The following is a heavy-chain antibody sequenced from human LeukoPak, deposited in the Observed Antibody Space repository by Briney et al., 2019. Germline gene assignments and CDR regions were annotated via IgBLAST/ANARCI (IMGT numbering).Heavy chain of an antibody. V-gene: IGHV1-3*01. J-gene: IGHJ4*02. D-gene: IGHD3-10*01. CDR1: GYTFTSYA. CDR2: INPANGNT. CDR3: ARNPRNYYGSGSYEDY. Sequence: ASVKVSCKASGYTFTSYAVEWVRQAPGQGLEWMGWINPANGNTKYSQNFQDRVTITRDTSATTAYMELSSLRSDDTAVYYCARNPRNYYGSGSYEDYWGQGTLVTVSS.